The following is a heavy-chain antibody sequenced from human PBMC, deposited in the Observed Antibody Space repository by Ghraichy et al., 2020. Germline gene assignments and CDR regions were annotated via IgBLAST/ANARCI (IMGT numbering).Heavy chain of an antibody. Sequence: GGSLRLSCAASGFTFSSHAMSWVRQAPGKGLEWVSSISGSGGSTYYADSVKGRFTTSRDNSKSTLYLQMNSLRAEDTAFYYCAKGGYESSGSFNYCDHWGQGTRVTGS. CDR2: ISGSGGST. V-gene: IGHV3-23*01. J-gene: IGHJ4*02. D-gene: IGHD3-22*01. CDR3: AKGGYESSGSFNYCDH. CDR1: GFTFSSHA.